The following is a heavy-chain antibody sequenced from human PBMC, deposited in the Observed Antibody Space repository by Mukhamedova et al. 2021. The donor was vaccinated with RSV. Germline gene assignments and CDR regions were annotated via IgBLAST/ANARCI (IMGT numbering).Heavy chain of an antibody. J-gene: IGHJ4*02. CDR3: ARVLGGRDGYNYLDY. D-gene: IGHD5-24*01. Sequence: AEYMGGRFTISRDNAKNSLYLQMNSLRAEDTAVYYCARVLGGRDGYNYLDYWGQGTLVTVSS. V-gene: IGHV3-11*01.